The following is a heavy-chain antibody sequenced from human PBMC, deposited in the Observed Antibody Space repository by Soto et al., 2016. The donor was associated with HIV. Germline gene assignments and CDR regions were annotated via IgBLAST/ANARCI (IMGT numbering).Heavy chain of an antibody. CDR3: AREGGSGSYYNFYYYYYGMDV. CDR1: GFTVSSNY. J-gene: IGHJ6*02. D-gene: IGHD3-10*01. V-gene: IGHV3-66*01. CDR2: IYSGGST. Sequence: EVQLVESGGGLVQPGGSLRLSCAASGFTVSSNYMSWVRQAPGKGLEWVSVIYSGGSTYYADSVKGRFTISRDNSKNTLYLQMNSLRAGDTAVYYCAREGGSGSYYNFYYYYYGMDVWGQGTTVTVSS.